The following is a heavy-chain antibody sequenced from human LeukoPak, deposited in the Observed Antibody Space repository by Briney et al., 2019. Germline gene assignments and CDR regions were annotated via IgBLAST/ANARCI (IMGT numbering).Heavy chain of an antibody. CDR2: MWYDGSIK. D-gene: IGHD5-24*01. J-gene: IGHJ6*03. CDR3: ARGRDGYNYYYYYYMDA. V-gene: IGHV3-33*02. Sequence: PGGSLRLSCAASGFTFSNYGMHWVRQAPGKGLEWLAIMWYDGSIKYYADSAKGRFTISRDNSKNTVFLQMNSLRAKDTAVYYCARGRDGYNYYYYYYMDAWGKGTTVTVSS. CDR1: GFTFSNYG.